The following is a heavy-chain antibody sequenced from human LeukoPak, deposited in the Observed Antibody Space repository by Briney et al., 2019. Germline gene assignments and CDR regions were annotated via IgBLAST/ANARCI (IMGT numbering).Heavy chain of an antibody. CDR2: ISSSSSYI. CDR1: GFTFSSYS. J-gene: IGHJ4*02. CDR3: ARDKQLVQGGGLY. D-gene: IGHD6-6*01. Sequence: GGSLRLSCAASGFTFSSYSMNWVRQAPGKGLEGVSSISSSSSYIYYADSVKGRFTISRDNAKNSLYLQMNSLRAEDTAVYYCARDKQLVQGGGLYWGQGTLVTVSS. V-gene: IGHV3-21*01.